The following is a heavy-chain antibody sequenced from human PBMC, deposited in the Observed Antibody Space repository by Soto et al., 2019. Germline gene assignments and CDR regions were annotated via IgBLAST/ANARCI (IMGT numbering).Heavy chain of an antibody. J-gene: IGHJ4*02. CDR3: ASGHDAYKVRY. Sequence: QVQLQESGPGLVKPSQTLSLTCTVSGGSISSGGTGSYWTCIRQLPGKGLEWIGYIYYTGNTYYNPSLKSRPTISIDTSENQFSLKLTSVTAADTAVYFCASGHDAYKVRYWGQGTLVTVSS. CDR2: IYYTGNT. CDR1: GGSISSGGTGSY. D-gene: IGHD1-1*01. V-gene: IGHV4-31*03.